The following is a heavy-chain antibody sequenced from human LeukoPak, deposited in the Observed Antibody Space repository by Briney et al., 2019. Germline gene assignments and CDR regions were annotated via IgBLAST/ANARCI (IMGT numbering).Heavy chain of an antibody. CDR2: IYYTGST. V-gene: IGHV4-59*01. CDR1: GGSIRSYY. J-gene: IGHJ5*02. CDR3: ARGSFSSGWIFDP. Sequence: SETLSLTCTVSGGSIRSYYWSWIRQPPGKGVEWVGYIYYTGSTNYSPSLKSRVTISVDTSKNQFSLRLSSVAAADTAVYYCARGSFSSGWIFDPWGQGTLVTVSS. D-gene: IGHD6-19*01.